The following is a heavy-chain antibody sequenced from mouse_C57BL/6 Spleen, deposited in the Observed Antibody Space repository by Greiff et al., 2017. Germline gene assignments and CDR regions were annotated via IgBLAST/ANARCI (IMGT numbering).Heavy chain of an antibody. CDR3: AREDGYYFYY. CDR1: GYSFTSYY. D-gene: IGHD2-3*01. CDR2: IYPGSGNT. Sequence: VQVVESGPELVKPGASVKISCKASGYSFTSYYIHWVKQRPGQGLEWIGWIYPGSGNTKYNEKFKGKATLTADTSSSTAYMQLSSLTSEDSAVYYCAREDGYYFYYWGQGTTLTVSS. V-gene: IGHV1-66*01. J-gene: IGHJ2*01.